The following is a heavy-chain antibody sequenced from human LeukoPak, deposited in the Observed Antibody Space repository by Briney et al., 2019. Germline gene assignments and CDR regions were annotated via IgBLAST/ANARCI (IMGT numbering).Heavy chain of an antibody. CDR1: GGSISSYY. J-gene: IGHJ5*02. CDR3: ARIGDDFWSGYYTNWFDP. V-gene: IGHV4-59*01. Sequence: SETLSLTCTVSGGSISSYYWSWIRQPPGKGLEWIGYIYYSGSTNYNPSLKSRVTISVDTSKNQFSLKLSSVTAADTAVYYCARIGDDFWSGYYTNWFDPWGQGTLVTASS. CDR2: IYYSGST. D-gene: IGHD3-3*01.